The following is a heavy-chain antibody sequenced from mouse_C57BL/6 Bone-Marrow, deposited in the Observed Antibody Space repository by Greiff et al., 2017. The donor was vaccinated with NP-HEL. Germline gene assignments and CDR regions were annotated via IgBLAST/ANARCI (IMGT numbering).Heavy chain of an antibody. V-gene: IGHV1-59*01. CDR2: IDPSDSYT. CDR3: ARSNDGWGY. CDR1: GYTFTSYW. Sequence: QVQLKQSGAELVRPGTSVKLSCKASGYTFTSYWMHWVKQRPGQGLEWIGVIDPSDSYTNYNQKFKGKATLTVDTSSSTAYMQLSSLTSEDSAVYYCARSNDGWGYWGQGTTLTVSS. J-gene: IGHJ2*01. D-gene: IGHD2-3*01.